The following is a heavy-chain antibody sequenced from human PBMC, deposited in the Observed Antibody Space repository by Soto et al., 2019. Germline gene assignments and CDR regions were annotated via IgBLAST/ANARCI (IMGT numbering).Heavy chain of an antibody. Sequence: PSGSLALTCTVYGGSVSIGGDDGSWIRQPPGKGLEWIGYIYYSGSTNYNPSLKSRVTISVDTSKNQFSLKLSSVTAADTAVYYCARVKDTAMVSRYYGMDVWGQGTTVTVSS. D-gene: IGHD5-18*01. J-gene: IGHJ6*02. CDR1: GGSVSIGGDD. CDR3: ARVKDTAMVSRYYGMDV. V-gene: IGHV4-61*08. CDR2: IYYSGST.